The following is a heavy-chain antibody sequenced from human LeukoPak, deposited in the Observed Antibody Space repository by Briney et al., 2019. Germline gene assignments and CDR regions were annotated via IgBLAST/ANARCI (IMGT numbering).Heavy chain of an antibody. Sequence: PGGSLRLSCAASGFAFSGFAMTWVRQAPGKGLEWVSSISDSSSNRYYADSVKGRFTISRDNSKNTLYVQMNSLRAEDTAVYYCAKDTFWGYGSGVFDYWGQGTLVTVSS. D-gene: IGHD3-10*01. CDR3: AKDTFWGYGSGVFDY. CDR1: GFAFSGFA. J-gene: IGHJ4*02. V-gene: IGHV3-23*01. CDR2: ISDSSSNR.